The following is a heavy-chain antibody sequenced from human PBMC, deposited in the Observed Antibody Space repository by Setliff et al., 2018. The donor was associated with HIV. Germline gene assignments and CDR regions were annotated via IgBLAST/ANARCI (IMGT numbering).Heavy chain of an antibody. V-gene: IGHV4-61*01. CDR3: ASEAWTSYRSSSGYYYYMDV. J-gene: IGHJ6*03. D-gene: IGHD6-6*01. CDR2: IYYSGTT. Sequence: SETLSLTCTVSGDSVSSASYYWSWIRQPPGKGLEWIGYIYYSGTTKYNPSLKSRVTISVDTSKNQFSLKLSSVTAADTAVYYCASEAWTSYRSSSGYYYYMDVWGKGTTVTVS. CDR1: GDSVSSASYY.